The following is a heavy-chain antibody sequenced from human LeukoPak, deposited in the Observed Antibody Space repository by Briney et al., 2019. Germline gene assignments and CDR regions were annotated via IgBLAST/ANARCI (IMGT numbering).Heavy chain of an antibody. J-gene: IGHJ3*02. D-gene: IGHD3-10*01. V-gene: IGHV3-48*02. Sequence: PGGSLRLSCAASGFTFSSYRMNWVRQAPGKGLEWISYISSSSTIYYADSVKGRFTISRDNAKNSLYLQMDSLRDEDTAVYYCARDRQYYGSGNYPDAFDIWGQGTMVTVSS. CDR3: ARDRQYYGSGNYPDAFDI. CDR1: GFTFSSYR. CDR2: ISSSSTI.